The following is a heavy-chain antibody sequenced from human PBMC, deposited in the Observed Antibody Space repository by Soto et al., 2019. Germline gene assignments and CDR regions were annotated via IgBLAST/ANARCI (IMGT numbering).Heavy chain of an antibody. CDR3: ARDDAFENENGFDF. D-gene: IGHD1-1*01. V-gene: IGHV3-33*01. J-gene: IGHJ3*01. CDR2: IVSDGNNK. Sequence: QVQLVESGGGVVQPGRSLRLSCAASGFTFSRYGFHWVRQAPGKGLEWVAVIVSDGNNKYHADSVEGRFTISRDNSKDTLYLEMNSLRAEDTAVYYCARDDAFENENGFDFWGQGTMVTVSS. CDR1: GFTFSRYG.